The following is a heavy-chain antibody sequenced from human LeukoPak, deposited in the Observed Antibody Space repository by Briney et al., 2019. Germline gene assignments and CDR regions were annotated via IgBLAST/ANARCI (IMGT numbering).Heavy chain of an antibody. J-gene: IGHJ5*02. CDR2: ITRSGDNT. CDR1: GFTFSSYA. CDR3: VRGSSANYDT. D-gene: IGHD4/OR15-4a*01. Sequence: GGSLRLPCAASGFTFSSYAMCWVRQAPGKGLQWVSSITRSGDNTYYADSVKGRFTISRDNTKNTLHLQVNSLRAEDTAVYYCVRGSSANYDTWGQGTLVTVSS. V-gene: IGHV3-23*01.